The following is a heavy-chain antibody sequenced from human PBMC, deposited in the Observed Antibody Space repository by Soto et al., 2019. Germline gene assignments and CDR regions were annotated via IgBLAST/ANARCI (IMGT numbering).Heavy chain of an antibody. CDR2: INPNSGGT. CDR3: ARDYDSSGYYLFTGN. J-gene: IGHJ4*02. D-gene: IGHD3-22*01. CDR1: GYTFTGYD. V-gene: IGHV1-2*04. Sequence: ASVKVSCKASGYTFTGYDMHWVRQAPGQGLEWMGWINPNSGGTNYAQKFQGWVTMTRDTSISTAYMELSRLRSDDTAVYYCARDYDSSGYYLFTGNRGQGYLLTVSS.